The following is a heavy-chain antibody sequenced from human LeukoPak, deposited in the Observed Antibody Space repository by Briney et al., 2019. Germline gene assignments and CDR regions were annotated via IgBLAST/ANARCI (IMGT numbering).Heavy chain of an antibody. V-gene: IGHV3-74*01. CDR3: ARGCYDSSGYPPLYNGMDV. CDR1: GFSFSGHW. D-gene: IGHD3-22*01. Sequence: GGSLRLSCTASGFSFSGHWMHWARQLPGKGLVWVSRISPTGSTTSYADSVKGRFTVSRDNAKNTLYLQVNNLRAEDTAVYYCARGCYDSSGYPPLYNGMDVWGQGTTVTVSS. CDR2: ISPTGSTT. J-gene: IGHJ6*02.